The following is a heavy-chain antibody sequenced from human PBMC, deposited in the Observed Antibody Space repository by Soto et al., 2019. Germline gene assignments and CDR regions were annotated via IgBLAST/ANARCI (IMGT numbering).Heavy chain of an antibody. CDR2: IIPIFGTA. CDR3: ARRGITMVRGVMTHYYYYYGMDV. D-gene: IGHD3-10*01. Sequence: SVKVSCKASGGTFSSYAISWVRQAPGQGLEWMGGIIPIFGTANYAQKFQGRVTITADKSTSTAYMELSSLRSEDTAVYYCARRGITMVRGVMTHYYYYYGMDVWGQGATVTVSS. CDR1: GGTFSSYA. J-gene: IGHJ6*02. V-gene: IGHV1-69*06.